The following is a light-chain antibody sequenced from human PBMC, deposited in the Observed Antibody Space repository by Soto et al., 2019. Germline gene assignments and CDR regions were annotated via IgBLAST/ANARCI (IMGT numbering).Light chain of an antibody. V-gene: IGLV2-14*03. J-gene: IGLJ1*01. CDR1: SSDIGSNDH. CDR3: SSYTGGTTRYV. Sequence: QSVLTQPASVSGSPGQSITISCTGTSSDIGSNDHVSWYQQHPGKAPQLVICDVRDRPSGVSYRFSGSKSGTTASLTISGLQAEDEAEYYCSSYTGGTTRYVFGTGTKLTVL. CDR2: DVR.